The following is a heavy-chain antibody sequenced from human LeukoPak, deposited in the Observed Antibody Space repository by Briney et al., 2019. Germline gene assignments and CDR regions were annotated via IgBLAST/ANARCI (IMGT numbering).Heavy chain of an antibody. CDR3: ARGTKGSSWYGGYYYYYMDV. CDR2: IYYSGST. J-gene: IGHJ6*03. CDR1: GGSLSSYY. V-gene: IGHV4-59*01. Sequence: SETLSLTCTVSGGSLSSYYWSWIRQPPGKGLEWIGYIYYSGSTNYNPSLKSRVTISVDTSKNQFSLKLSSVTAADTAVYYCARGTKGSSWYGGYYYYYMDVWGKGTTVTVSS. D-gene: IGHD6-13*01.